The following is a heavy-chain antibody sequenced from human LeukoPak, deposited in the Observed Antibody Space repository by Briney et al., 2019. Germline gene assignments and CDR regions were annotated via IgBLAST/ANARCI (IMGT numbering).Heavy chain of an antibody. CDR3: ARGGQGYDLNWFDP. Sequence: QPGGSLRLSCAASGLTFSSYTIHWVRQAPGKGLEWVTIISYDGSNKYYADSVKGRFTISRDNSKNTLYLQMNSLRAEDTAVYYCARGGQGYDLNWFDPWGQGTLVTVSS. J-gene: IGHJ5*02. V-gene: IGHV3-30-3*01. CDR1: GLTFSSYT. CDR2: ISYDGSNK. D-gene: IGHD3-3*01.